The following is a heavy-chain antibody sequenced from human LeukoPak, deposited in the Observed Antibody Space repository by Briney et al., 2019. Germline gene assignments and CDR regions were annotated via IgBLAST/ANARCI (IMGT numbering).Heavy chain of an antibody. V-gene: IGHV3-30*03. CDR3: ATAGGYDILTVKPDDY. J-gene: IGHJ4*02. CDR1: GFTFSSYG. D-gene: IGHD3-9*01. Sequence: PGGSLRLSCAASGFTFSSYGMHCVRQAPGKGLEWVAVISYDGSNKYYADSVKGRFTISRDNSKNTLYLQMNSLRAEDTAVYYCATAGGYDILTVKPDDYWGQGTLVTVSS. CDR2: ISYDGSNK.